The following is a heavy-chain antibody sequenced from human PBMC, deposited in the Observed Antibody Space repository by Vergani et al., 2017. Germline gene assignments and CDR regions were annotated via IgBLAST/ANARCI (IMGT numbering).Heavy chain of an antibody. D-gene: IGHD1-26*01. CDR3: AKAYVSYAAYYYYGMDV. Sequence: EVQLLESGGGLVQPGGSLRLSCAASGFTFSSYAMSWVRQAPGKGLEWVSAISGSGGSTYYAASVKGRFTISRDNSKNTMHLQMNSLRAEDTAVYYCAKAYVSYAAYYYYGMDVWGQGTTVTVS. J-gene: IGHJ6*02. CDR2: ISGSGGST. V-gene: IGHV3-23*01. CDR1: GFTFSSYA.